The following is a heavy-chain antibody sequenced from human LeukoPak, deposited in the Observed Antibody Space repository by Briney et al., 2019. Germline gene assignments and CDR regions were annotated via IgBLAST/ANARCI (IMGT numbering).Heavy chain of an antibody. J-gene: IGHJ3*02. V-gene: IGHV4-4*07. Sequence: SETLSLTCTVSGGSISSYYWSWIRQPAGKGLEWIGRIYTSGSTNYNPSLKSRVTISVDTSKNQFSLKLSSVTAADTAVYYCARLTTVDTAIIGAFDIWGQGTMVTVSS. CDR2: IYTSGST. CDR3: ARLTTVDTAIIGAFDI. D-gene: IGHD5-18*01. CDR1: GGSISSYY.